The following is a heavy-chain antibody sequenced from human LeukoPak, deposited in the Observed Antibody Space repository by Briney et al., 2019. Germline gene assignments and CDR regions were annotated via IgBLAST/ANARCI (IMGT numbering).Heavy chain of an antibody. V-gene: IGHV4-59*01. D-gene: IGHD6-13*01. Sequence: PSETLSLTCTVSGGSISSYYWGWIRQPPGKGLEWIGYIYYSGSTNYNPSLKSRVTISVDTSKNQFSLKLSSVTAADTAVYYCATFPRSSSWYYFDYWGQGTLVTVSS. CDR3: ATFPRSSSWYYFDY. CDR2: IYYSGST. J-gene: IGHJ4*02. CDR1: GGSISSYY.